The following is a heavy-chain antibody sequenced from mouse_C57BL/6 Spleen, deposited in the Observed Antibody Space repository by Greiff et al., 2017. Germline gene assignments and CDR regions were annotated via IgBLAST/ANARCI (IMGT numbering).Heavy chain of an antibody. CDR3: ARNGLYYYGSSPYYFDY. D-gene: IGHD1-1*01. V-gene: IGHV1-53*01. Sequence: VKLQQPGTELVKPGASVKLSCKASGYTFTSYWMHWVKQRPGQGLEWIGNINPSNGGTNYNEKFKSKATLTVDKSSSTAYMQLSSLTSEDSAVYYCARNGLYYYGSSPYYFDYWGQGTTLSVSS. J-gene: IGHJ2*01. CDR2: INPSNGGT. CDR1: GYTFTSYW.